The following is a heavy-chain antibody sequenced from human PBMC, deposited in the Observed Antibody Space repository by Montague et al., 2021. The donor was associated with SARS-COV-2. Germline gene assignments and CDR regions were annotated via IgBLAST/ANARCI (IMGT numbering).Heavy chain of an antibody. V-gene: IGHV3-9*01. CDR1: GFTFDDYA. CDR3: ARDTGAAAGTLGYWDY. D-gene: IGHD6-13*01. Sequence: SLRLSCAVSGFTFDDYAMHWVRQAPGKGLEWVAGISWNGGRLGYADSVKGRFTISRDNAKNSLYLQMNSLRPEDTALYYCARDTGAAAGTLGYWDYWGQGTLVTVSS. CDR2: ISWNGGRL. J-gene: IGHJ4*02.